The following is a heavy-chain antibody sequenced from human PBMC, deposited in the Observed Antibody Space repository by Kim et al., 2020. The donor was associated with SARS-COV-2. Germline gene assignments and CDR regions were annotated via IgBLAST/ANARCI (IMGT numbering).Heavy chain of an antibody. D-gene: IGHD2-15*01. J-gene: IGHJ5*01. CDR1: GFNLGSYA. Sequence: GGSLRLSCAASGFNLGSYAMSWVRQAPGKGLEWVSSVTGSGATTSYADSLEGRFTISRDNMKDTIFLQMTSLRADDTGVYFCAKRGCSGGCCFDSGGQGTRVTVSS. V-gene: IGHV3-23*01. CDR2: VTGSGATT. CDR3: AKRGCSGGCCFDS.